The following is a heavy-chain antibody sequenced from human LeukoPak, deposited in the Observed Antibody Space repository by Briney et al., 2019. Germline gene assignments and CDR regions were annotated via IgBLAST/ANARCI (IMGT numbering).Heavy chain of an antibody. D-gene: IGHD6-13*01. CDR1: GYSFTSYW. Sequence: GESLQISCKGSGYSFTSYWIGWVRQMPGKGLEWMGIIYPGDSDTRYSPSFQGQVTISADKSISTAYLQWSSLKASDTAMYYCARRAGRELVQADFDYWGQGTLVTVSS. J-gene: IGHJ4*02. CDR3: ARRAGRELVQADFDY. V-gene: IGHV5-51*01. CDR2: IYPGDSDT.